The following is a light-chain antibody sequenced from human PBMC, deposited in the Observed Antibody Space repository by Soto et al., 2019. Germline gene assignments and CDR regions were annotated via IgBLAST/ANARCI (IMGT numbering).Light chain of an antibody. CDR3: QQYGSSPRVT. CDR1: QSLVHSDGIAY. V-gene: IGKV2-30*02. CDR2: KVS. J-gene: IGKJ5*01. Sequence: NQSLVHSDGIAYFSWFQQRPGRSPRRLIYKVSNRDSGVPARFSGSGSGTDFALKISRVEAEDVGVYYCQQYGSSPRVTFGQGTRLEIK.